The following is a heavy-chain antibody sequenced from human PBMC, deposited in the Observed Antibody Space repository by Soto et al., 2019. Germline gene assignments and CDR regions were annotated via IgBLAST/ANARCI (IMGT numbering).Heavy chain of an antibody. D-gene: IGHD6-13*01. Sequence: ASGPTLVNPTQTLTLTCTFSGFSLSTSGMCVSWIRQPPGKALEWLALIDWDDDKYYSTSLKTRLTISKDTSKNQVVLTMTNMDPVDTATYYCARIKSKAAAGPGPNYYYYGMDVWGQGTTVTVSS. V-gene: IGHV2-70*01. CDR1: GFSLSTSGMC. CDR2: IDWDDDK. J-gene: IGHJ6*02. CDR3: ARIKSKAAAGPGPNYYYYGMDV.